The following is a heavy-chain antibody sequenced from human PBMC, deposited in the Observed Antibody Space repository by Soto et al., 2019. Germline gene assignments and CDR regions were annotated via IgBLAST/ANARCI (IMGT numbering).Heavy chain of an antibody. CDR1: GFSFSTYA. J-gene: IGHJ4*02. CDR3: VKDRYVDY. V-gene: IGHV3-64D*06. Sequence: GGSLRLSCSVFGFSFSTYAMHWVRQAPGKGLQYVSSISSSGVSTYYADSVKGRFTISRDNAKNTLYLQMSSPRVEDTAVYYCVKDRYVDYWGQGTLVTVSS. CDR2: ISSSGVST.